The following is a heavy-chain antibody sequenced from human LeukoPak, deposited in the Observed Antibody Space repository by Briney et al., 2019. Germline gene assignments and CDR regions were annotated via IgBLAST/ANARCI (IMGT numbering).Heavy chain of an antibody. CDR1: GGSISSGDYY. J-gene: IGHJ3*02. Sequence: SQTLSLTCTVSGGSISSGDYYWSWIRQPPGKGLEWIGYIYYSGSTYYNPSLKSRVTISVDTSKNQFSLKLSSVTAADTAVYYCARVPWQWLVRGVFDIWGQGTMVTVSS. CDR2: IYYSGST. CDR3: ARVPWQWLVRGVFDI. V-gene: IGHV4-30-4*08. D-gene: IGHD6-19*01.